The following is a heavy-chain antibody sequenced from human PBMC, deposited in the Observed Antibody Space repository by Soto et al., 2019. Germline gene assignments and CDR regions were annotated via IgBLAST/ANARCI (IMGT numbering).Heavy chain of an antibody. CDR2: ISAYNGNT. J-gene: IGHJ5*02. Sequence: ASVKVSCKASGYTFTSYGISWVRQAPGQGLEWMGWISAYNGNTNYAQKFQGRVTMTTDTSTSTAYMELSSLRSEDSAVYYCARDQITIFPVGYSWFDPWGQGTLVTVSS. CDR3: ARDQITIFPVGYSWFDP. CDR1: GYTFTSYG. V-gene: IGHV1-18*01. D-gene: IGHD3-3*01.